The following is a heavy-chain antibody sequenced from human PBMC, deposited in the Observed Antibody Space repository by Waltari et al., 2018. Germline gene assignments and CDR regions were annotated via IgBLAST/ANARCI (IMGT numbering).Heavy chain of an antibody. V-gene: IGHV1-2*06. CDR1: GYTFTGYY. CDR3: VGEQLVKGLYYGMDV. D-gene: IGHD6-13*01. Sequence: QVQLVQSGAEVKKPGASVKVSCKASGYTFTGYYMHWVRQAPGQGLEWMGRINPNSGGTNYAQKFQGRVTMTRDTSISTAYMELSRLRSDDTAVYYCVGEQLVKGLYYGMDVWGQGTTVTVSS. J-gene: IGHJ6*02. CDR2: INPNSGGT.